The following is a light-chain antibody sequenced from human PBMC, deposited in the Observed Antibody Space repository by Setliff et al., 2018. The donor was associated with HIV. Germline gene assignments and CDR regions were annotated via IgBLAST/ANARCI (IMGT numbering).Light chain of an antibody. CDR1: SDDVGAYTY. CDR2: DVT. J-gene: IGLJ2*01. Sequence: QSALTQPRSVSGSPGQSVTISRSGTSDDVGAYTYVSWYQQHPGKVPKVMIYDVTKRPSGVPDRFSGSKSGNTASLTISGLQAEDEADYYCSSYTSSSTLIFGGGTKVTVL. V-gene: IGLV2-11*01. CDR3: SSYTSSSTLI.